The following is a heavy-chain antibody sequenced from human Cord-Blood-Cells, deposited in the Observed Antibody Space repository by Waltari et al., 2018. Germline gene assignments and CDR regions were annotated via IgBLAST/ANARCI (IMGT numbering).Heavy chain of an antibody. Sequence: QLQLQESGSGLVKPSQTLSLTCAVSGGSISSGGYSWSWIRQPPGKGLEWIGYIYHSGSTYYNPSLKSRVTISVDRSKNQFSLKLSSVTAADTAVYYCASFTGSMTTVTSEYFQHWGQGTLVTVSS. CDR3: ASFTGSMTTVTSEYFQH. D-gene: IGHD4-4*01. CDR2: IYHSGST. V-gene: IGHV4-30-2*01. J-gene: IGHJ1*01. CDR1: GGSISSGGYS.